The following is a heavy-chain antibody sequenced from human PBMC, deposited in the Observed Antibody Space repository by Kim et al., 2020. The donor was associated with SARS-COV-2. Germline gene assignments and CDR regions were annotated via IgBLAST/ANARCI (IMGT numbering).Heavy chain of an antibody. Sequence: SPSFQGQVTISADKSISTAYLQWSSLKASDTAMYYCAAHYDSSGPGAFDIWGQGTMVTVSS. V-gene: IGHV5-51*01. D-gene: IGHD3-22*01. J-gene: IGHJ3*02. CDR3: AAHYDSSGPGAFDI.